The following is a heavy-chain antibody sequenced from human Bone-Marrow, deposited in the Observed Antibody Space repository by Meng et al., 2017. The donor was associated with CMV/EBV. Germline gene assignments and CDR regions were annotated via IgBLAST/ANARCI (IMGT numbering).Heavy chain of an antibody. D-gene: IGHD1-1*01. CDR1: GYTFTSYY. CDR3: AAKIDTTYFDY. J-gene: IGHJ4*02. CDR2: INPNGGST. Sequence: ASVKVSCKTSGYTFTSYYMHWVRQAPGQGLEWMGIINPNGGSTAYAQEFQGRVTMTGDTSTSTIYMELSSLRSEDTAVYFCAAKIDTTYFDYWGQGTLVTVSS. V-gene: IGHV1-46*01.